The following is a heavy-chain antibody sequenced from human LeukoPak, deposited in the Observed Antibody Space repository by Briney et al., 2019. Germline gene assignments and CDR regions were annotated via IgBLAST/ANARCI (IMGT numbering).Heavy chain of an antibody. CDR1: GYTFTSYG. CDR3: ARAYYDSSGYFGDAFDI. Sequence: ASVKVSCKASGYTFTSYGINWVRQAPGQGLEWMGWISAYNGDTNYAQKLQGRVTMTTDTSTSTAYMELRSLRSDDTAVYYCARAYYDSSGYFGDAFDIWGQGTMVTVSS. V-gene: IGHV1-18*01. CDR2: ISAYNGDT. J-gene: IGHJ3*02. D-gene: IGHD3-22*01.